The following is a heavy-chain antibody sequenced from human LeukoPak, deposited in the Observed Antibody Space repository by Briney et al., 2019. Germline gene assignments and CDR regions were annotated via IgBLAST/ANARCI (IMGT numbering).Heavy chain of an antibody. CDR3: ARDVLEAYYFDY. CDR2: INHSGST. V-gene: IGHV4-34*01. Sequence: SETLSLTCAVYGGSFSGYYWSWIRQPPGKGLEWIGEINHSGSTNYNPSLKSRVTISVDTSKNQFSLKLSSVTAADTAVYYCARDVLEAYYFDYWGQGTLVTVSS. J-gene: IGHJ4*02. D-gene: IGHD1-1*01. CDR1: GGSFSGYY.